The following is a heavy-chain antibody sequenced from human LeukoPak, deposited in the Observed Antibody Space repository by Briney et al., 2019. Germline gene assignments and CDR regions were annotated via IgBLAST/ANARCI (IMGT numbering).Heavy chain of an antibody. CDR2: ISGDGTTT. V-gene: IGHV3-74*01. J-gene: IGHJ4*02. CDR1: GFTFSTSW. Sequence: PGGSLRLSCATSGFTFSTSWMHWVRQAPGKGLVWVSRISGDGTTTTYADSVKGRFTISRDNAKNTLFLQVNSLRVDDTAVYYCTRVRSSSWYDYWGQGALVTVSS. D-gene: IGHD6-13*01. CDR3: TRVRSSSWYDY.